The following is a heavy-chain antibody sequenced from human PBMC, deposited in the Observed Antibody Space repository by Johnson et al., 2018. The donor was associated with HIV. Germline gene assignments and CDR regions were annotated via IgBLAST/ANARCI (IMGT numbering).Heavy chain of an antibody. CDR2: ITYDGSNK. V-gene: IGHV3-30-3*01. J-gene: IGHJ3*01. CDR1: GFTFSSYA. D-gene: IGHD6-19*01. Sequence: QVQLVESGGGVVRPGGSLRLSCAASGFTFSSYAMHWVRQAPGKGLEWVAVITYDGSNKYYADSVKGRFTISRDNTKNLLYLQMKSLIAEDTAVYYCARGLWLTPDVFDVWGQGTMVTVSS. CDR3: ARGLWLTPDVFDV.